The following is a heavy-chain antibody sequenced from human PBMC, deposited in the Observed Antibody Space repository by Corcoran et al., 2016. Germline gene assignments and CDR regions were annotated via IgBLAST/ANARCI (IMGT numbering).Heavy chain of an antibody. Sequence: EVQLVESGGGLVQPGASLRLSCAVSGFTFSRYWMSWVRQAPGKGLEWVANIKPDGSEKYYVDSVRARFTISRDNAKNSLYLQMNSVRAEDTAVYYCARDSNWNHDYCGQGTLVTVSS. CDR1: GFTFSRYW. CDR3: ARDSNWNHDY. V-gene: IGHV3-7*01. CDR2: IKPDGSEK. D-gene: IGHD1-20*01. J-gene: IGHJ4*02.